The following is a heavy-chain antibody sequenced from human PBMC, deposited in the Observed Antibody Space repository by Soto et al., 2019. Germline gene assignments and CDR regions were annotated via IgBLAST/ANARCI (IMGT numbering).Heavy chain of an antibody. D-gene: IGHD5-12*01. V-gene: IGHV4-30-4*01. J-gene: IGHJ4*02. CDR3: ARINIAGTFYFDN. Sequence: SETLSLTCTVSGGSISSGDYYWSWIRQPPGKGLEWIGYIYYSGSTYYNPSLKSRVTISVDTSKNQFSLKLSSVTAADTAVYYCARINIAGTFYFDNWGQGTLVTSPQ. CDR2: IYYSGST. CDR1: GGSISSGDYY.